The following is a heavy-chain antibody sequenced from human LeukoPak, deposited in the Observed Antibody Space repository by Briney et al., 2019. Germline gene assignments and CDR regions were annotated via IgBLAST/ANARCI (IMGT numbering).Heavy chain of an antibody. D-gene: IGHD5-12*01. V-gene: IGHV3-48*03. Sequence: GGSLRLSCAVSGFTFSTYEMDWVRQAPGKGVEGVSYISSSGGTIYYAYSVKGRFTISRDNAKNSLYLQMNSLRAEDTAVYYCARDREYCGYALDYWGQGTLVTVSS. CDR2: ISSSGGTI. CDR1: GFTFSTYE. J-gene: IGHJ4*02. CDR3: ARDREYCGYALDY.